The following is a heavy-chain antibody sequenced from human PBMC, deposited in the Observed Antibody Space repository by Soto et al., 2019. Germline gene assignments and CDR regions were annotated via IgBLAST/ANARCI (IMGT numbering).Heavy chain of an antibody. CDR3: ATDLNDMQAFDI. D-gene: IGHD1-1*01. V-gene: IGHV3-33*01. CDR2: TWYDGSNK. Sequence: SPRLSCVASGFSFSNYGMHWVRQAPGKGLEWVAMTWYDGSNKYYADSVKDRFTISRDNSKNTLYLQMNSLRDEDSAVYYYATDLNDMQAFDIWGKGTMVTVS. J-gene: IGHJ3*02. CDR1: GFSFSNYG.